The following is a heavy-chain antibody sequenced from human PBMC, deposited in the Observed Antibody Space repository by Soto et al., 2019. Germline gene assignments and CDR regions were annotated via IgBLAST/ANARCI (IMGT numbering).Heavy chain of an antibody. CDR1: GGSFSSGTYY. J-gene: IGHJ6*03. V-gene: IGHV4-39*01. CDR2: GFHTGTT. CDR3: NARDGHYVLGDIVVVPAAIPYYYMDV. Sequence: PSETLSLTCTVSGGSFSSGTYYWGWIRQSPGKGLEWIGNGFHTGTTHYNPSLKSRVTISVDTSKNQFSLRLSSVTAADTAVCYCNARDGHYVLGDIVVVPAAIPYYYMDVWGKGTTVTVSS. D-gene: IGHD2-2*01.